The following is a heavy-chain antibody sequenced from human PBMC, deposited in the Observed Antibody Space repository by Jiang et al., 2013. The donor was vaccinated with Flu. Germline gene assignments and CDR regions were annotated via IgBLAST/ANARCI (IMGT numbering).Heavy chain of an antibody. CDR1: GDTVSSNTGA. D-gene: IGHD3/OR15-3a*01. Sequence: SQTLSLTCAISGDTVSSNTGAWNWIRQSPSRGLEWLGRTYYRSKWYNDYAMSVKSRITINSDTSKNQFSLQLNSVTPEDTAVYYCARGRTGSFDYWGQGTLVTVSS. J-gene: IGHJ4*02. CDR2: TYYRSKWYN. V-gene: IGHV6-1*01. CDR3: ARGRTGSFDY.